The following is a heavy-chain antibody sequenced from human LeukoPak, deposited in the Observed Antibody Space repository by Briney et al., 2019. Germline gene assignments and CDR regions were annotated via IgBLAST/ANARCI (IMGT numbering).Heavy chain of an antibody. D-gene: IGHD2-2*01. CDR3: ARLLGYCSSTSCYGAFDI. CDR2: MNPNSGNT. V-gene: IGHV1-8*01. CDR1: GYTFTSYD. Sequence: ASVKVSFKASGYTFTSYDINWVRQATGQGLEWMGWMNPNSGNTGYAQKFQGRVTMTRNTSISTAYMELSSLRSEDTAVYYCARLLGYCSSTSCYGAFDIWGQGTMVTVSS. J-gene: IGHJ3*02.